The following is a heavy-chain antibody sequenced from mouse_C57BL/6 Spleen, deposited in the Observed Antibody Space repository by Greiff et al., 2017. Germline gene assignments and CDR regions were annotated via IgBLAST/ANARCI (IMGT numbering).Heavy chain of an antibody. V-gene: IGHV1-61*01. CDR1: GYTFTSYW. CDR2: IYPSASET. D-gene: IGHD1-1*02. CDR3: ARGLSPFAY. Sequence: VQLQQPGAELVRPGSSVKMSCKASGYTFTSYWMDWVKQRPEQGLEWIGNIYPSASETPSNQQFKDKATLTVDKSSSTAYMQLSSLTSEDSAVYYGARGLSPFAYWGQGTLVTVPA. J-gene: IGHJ3*01.